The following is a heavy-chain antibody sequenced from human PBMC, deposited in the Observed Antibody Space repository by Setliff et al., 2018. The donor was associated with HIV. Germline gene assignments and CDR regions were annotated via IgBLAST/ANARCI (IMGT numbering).Heavy chain of an antibody. J-gene: IGHJ3*02. CDR2: INHSGST. V-gene: IGHV4-34*01. Sequence: SETLSLTCAVSGGSISSNYYWTWIRQPPGKGLEWIGEINHSGSTNYNPSLKSRVTISVDTSKNQFSLKLSSVTAADTAVYYCARRDYGAAAGAFDIWGQGTMVTVSS. CDR3: ARRDYGAAAGAFDI. CDR1: GGSISSNYY. D-gene: IGHD6-13*01.